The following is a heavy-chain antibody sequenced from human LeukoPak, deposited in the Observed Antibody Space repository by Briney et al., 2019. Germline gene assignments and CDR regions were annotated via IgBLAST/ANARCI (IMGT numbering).Heavy chain of an antibody. V-gene: IGHV3-21*01. CDR3: ARGFITPDAFDI. J-gene: IGHJ3*02. D-gene: IGHD3-22*01. CDR2: ISSSSSYI. Sequence: GGSLRLSCVASGFTFSTYAMSWVRQAPGKGLEWVSSISSSSSYIYYADSVEGRFTISRDNAKNSLYLQMNSLRAEDTAVYYCARGFITPDAFDIWGQGTMVTVSS. CDR1: GFTFSTYA.